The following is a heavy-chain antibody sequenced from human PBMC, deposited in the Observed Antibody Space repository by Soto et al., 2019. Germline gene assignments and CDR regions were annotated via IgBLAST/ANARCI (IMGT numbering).Heavy chain of an antibody. J-gene: IGHJ4*02. D-gene: IGHD5-18*01. CDR1: GYTFTSXG. V-gene: IGHV1-18*04. Sequence: ASVKVSCKASGYTFTSXGISWVRQAPGQGLKWMGWISAYNGNTNYAQKLQGRVTMTTDTSTTTAYMELRSLRSDDTAVYYCARVDSYGYQGDYWGQGTQVTVSS. CDR3: ARVDSYGYQGDY. CDR2: ISAYNGNT.